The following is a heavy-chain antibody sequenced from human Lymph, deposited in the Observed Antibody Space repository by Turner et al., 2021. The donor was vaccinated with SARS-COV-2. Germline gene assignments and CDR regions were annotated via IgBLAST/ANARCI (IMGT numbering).Heavy chain of an antibody. Sequence: EVQLVETGGGLIQPGGSLRLSCAASGFTVSSNYMTWGRQAPGKGWDWVLLIYSGGSTYYADSVKGRFTISRDNSKNTLYLQMNSLRAEDTAIYYCARDLQLYGMDVWGQGTTVTVSS. CDR2: IYSGGST. CDR3: ARDLQLYGMDV. J-gene: IGHJ6*02. D-gene: IGHD1-1*01. V-gene: IGHV3-53*02. CDR1: GFTVSSNY.